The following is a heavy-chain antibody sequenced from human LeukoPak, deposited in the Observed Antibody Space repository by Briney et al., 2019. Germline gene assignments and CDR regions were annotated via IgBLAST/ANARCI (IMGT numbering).Heavy chain of an antibody. Sequence: SETLSLTCTVSGGSISISSYYWGWIRQPPGKGLEWIGTIYYSGRTYYNPSLKSRVTISVDTSKNQFSLKLSSVTAADTAVYYCARYHSGYDDYWGQGTLVTVSS. CDR3: ARYHSGYDDY. D-gene: IGHD5-12*01. CDR2: IYYSGRT. CDR1: GGSISISSYY. J-gene: IGHJ4*02. V-gene: IGHV4-39*07.